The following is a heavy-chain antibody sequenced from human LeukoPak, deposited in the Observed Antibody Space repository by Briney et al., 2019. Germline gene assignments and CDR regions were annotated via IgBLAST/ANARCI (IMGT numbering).Heavy chain of an antibody. Sequence: PSETLSLTCAVSGGSISSGGYSWSWIRQPPGKGLEWIGYIYYSGSTYYNPSLKSRVTISVDTSKNQSSLKLSSVTAADTAVYYCARAAWGSYRYREGFDYWGQGTLVTVSS. J-gene: IGHJ4*02. CDR1: GGSISSGGYS. CDR3: ARAAWGSYRYREGFDY. V-gene: IGHV4-30-4*07. CDR2: IYYSGST. D-gene: IGHD3-16*02.